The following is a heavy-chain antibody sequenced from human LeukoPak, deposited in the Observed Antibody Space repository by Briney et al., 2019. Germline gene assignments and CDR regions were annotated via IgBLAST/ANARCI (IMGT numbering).Heavy chain of an antibody. D-gene: IGHD3-22*01. CDR2: ISGSGGST. CDR3: AKGGVYYYDSSGYYD. CDR1: GFTFSSYA. Sequence: GGSLRLSCAASGFTFSSYAMSWVRQAPGKGLEWVSVISGSGGSTYYADSVKGRFTISRDNSKNTLYLQMNSLRAEDTAVYYCAKGGVYYYDSSGYYDWGQGTLVTVSS. J-gene: IGHJ4*02. V-gene: IGHV3-23*01.